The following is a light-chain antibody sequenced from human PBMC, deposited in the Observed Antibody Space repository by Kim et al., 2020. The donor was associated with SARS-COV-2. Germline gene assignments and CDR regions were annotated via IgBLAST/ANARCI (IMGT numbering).Light chain of an antibody. V-gene: IGKV3-20*01. CDR1: QSVPGSY. J-gene: IGKJ2*01. Sequence: ARGEGATRAGRTSQSVPGSYLAWCQQKPGQTPRLLIYDASNRATGIPDRFSGSGSGTDFTLTISRLKPEDIAVYYCNQYGGSPRTFGQGTKLEI. CDR2: DAS. CDR3: NQYGGSPRT.